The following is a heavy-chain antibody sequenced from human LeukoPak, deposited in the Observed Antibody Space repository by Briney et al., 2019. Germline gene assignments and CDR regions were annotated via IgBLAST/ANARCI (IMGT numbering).Heavy chain of an antibody. CDR1: GGSISSYY. Sequence: PSETLSLTCTVSGGSISSYYWSWIRQPPGKGLEWIGYIYYSGSTNYNPSLKSRVTISVDTSKNQFSLKLSSVTAADTAVYYCARFTGSGSYYATEYYFDYWGQGTLVTVSS. CDR3: ARFTGSGSYYATEYYFDY. D-gene: IGHD3-10*01. J-gene: IGHJ4*02. V-gene: IGHV4-59*01. CDR2: IYYSGST.